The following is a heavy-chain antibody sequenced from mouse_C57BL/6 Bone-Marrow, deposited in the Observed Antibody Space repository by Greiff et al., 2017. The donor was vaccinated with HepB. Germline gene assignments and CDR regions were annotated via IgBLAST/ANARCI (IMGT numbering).Heavy chain of an antibody. V-gene: IGHV5-17*01. CDR3: AKSYYGSSLDY. CDR1: GFTFSDYG. Sequence: DVHLVESGGGLVKPGGSLKLSCAASGFTFSDYGMHWVRQAPEKGLEWVAYISSGSSTIYYADTVKGRFTISRDNAKNTLFLQMTSLRSEDTAMYYCAKSYYGSSLDYWGQGTTLTVSS. CDR2: ISSGSSTI. D-gene: IGHD1-1*01. J-gene: IGHJ2*01.